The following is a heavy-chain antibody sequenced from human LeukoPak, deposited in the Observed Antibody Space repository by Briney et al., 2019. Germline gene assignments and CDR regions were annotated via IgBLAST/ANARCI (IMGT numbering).Heavy chain of an antibody. J-gene: IGHJ6*03. CDR3: ARSRRLDCSSTSCYILYYYYYMDV. CDR1: GFTFSSYA. V-gene: IGHV3-23*01. CDR2: ISGSGGST. D-gene: IGHD2-2*02. Sequence: PGGSLRLSCAASGFTFSSYAMSWVRQAPGKGLEWVSAISGSGGSTYYADSVKGRFTISRDNAKNSLYLQMNSLRAEDTALYYCARSRRLDCSSTSCYILYYYYYMDVWGKGTTVTVSS.